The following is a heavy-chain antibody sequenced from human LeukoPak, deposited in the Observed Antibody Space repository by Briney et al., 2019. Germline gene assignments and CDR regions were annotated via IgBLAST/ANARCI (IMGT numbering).Heavy chain of an antibody. CDR3: ARGSTYYDSSGQVPFDY. D-gene: IGHD3-22*01. CDR1: GFTFSSYS. V-gene: IGHV3-48*01. J-gene: IGHJ4*02. Sequence: GGSLRLSCAASGFTFSSYSMNWVRQAPGKGLEWGSYISGSSSTIYYADSVKGRFTISRDNGKNTLYLQMNSLRAEDTAVYYCARGSTYYDSSGQVPFDYWGQGTLLTVSS. CDR2: ISGSSSTI.